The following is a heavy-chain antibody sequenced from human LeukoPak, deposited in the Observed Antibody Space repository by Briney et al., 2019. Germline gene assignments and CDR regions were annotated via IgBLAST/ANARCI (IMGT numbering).Heavy chain of an antibody. J-gene: IGHJ3*02. D-gene: IGHD4-17*01. Sequence: PGRSLRLSCAASGFNFDDYAMHWVRQGPGKGLEWVSGISWNSGSIVYADSVKGRFTISRDNAKNSLYLQMNSLRAEDTALYYCAKGKYDGDYSDAFDIWGQGTMVTVSS. CDR1: GFNFDDYA. CDR2: ISWNSGSI. CDR3: AKGKYDGDYSDAFDI. V-gene: IGHV3-9*01.